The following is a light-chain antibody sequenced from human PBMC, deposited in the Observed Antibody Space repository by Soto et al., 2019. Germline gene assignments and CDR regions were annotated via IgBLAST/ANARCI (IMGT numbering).Light chain of an antibody. CDR3: QQYGSSGT. CDR2: DAS. J-gene: IGKJ1*01. Sequence: NVLTQSPATLSLSAGEGATLSCRASQSINTYLAWYQQKPGQAPRLLIYDASKRATGIPARFSGSGSGTDFTLTISRLEPEDFAVYYCQQYGSSGTFGQGTKVDI. CDR1: QSINTY. V-gene: IGKV3-20*01.